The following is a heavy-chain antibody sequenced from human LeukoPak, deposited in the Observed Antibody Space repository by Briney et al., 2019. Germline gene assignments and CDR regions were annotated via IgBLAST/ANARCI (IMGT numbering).Heavy chain of an antibody. J-gene: IGHJ4*02. V-gene: IGHV3-21*01. CDR1: GFTFSSYS. CDR3: ARGDNSGYYNIYIDY. Sequence: KTGGSLRLSCAASGFTFSSYSMNWVRQAPGKGLEWVSSISSSSSYIYYADSVKGRFTISRDNAKNSLCLQMNSLRAEDTAVYYCARGDNSGYYNIYIDYWGQGTLVTVSS. CDR2: ISSSSSYI. D-gene: IGHD3-22*01.